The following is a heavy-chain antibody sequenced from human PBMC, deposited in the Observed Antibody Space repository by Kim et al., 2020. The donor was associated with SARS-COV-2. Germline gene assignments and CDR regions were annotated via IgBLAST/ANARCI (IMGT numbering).Heavy chain of an antibody. CDR2: IYYSGST. Sequence: SETLSLTCTFSGGSSSSGGYYWSWIRQHPGKGLEWIGYIYYSGSTYYNPSLKSRVTISLDTSKNQFSRKLSSVTAADTAVYYCARAPGQWLAGGDYWFDPWGQGTLVTVPS. V-gene: IGHV4-31*03. J-gene: IGHJ5*02. CDR1: GGSSSSGGYY. CDR3: ARAPGQWLAGGDYWFDP. D-gene: IGHD6-19*01.